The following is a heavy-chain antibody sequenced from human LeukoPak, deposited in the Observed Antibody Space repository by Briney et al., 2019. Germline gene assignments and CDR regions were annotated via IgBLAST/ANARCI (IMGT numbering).Heavy chain of an antibody. CDR1: GYTFTSYG. J-gene: IGHJ4*02. CDR2: ISGYNGNT. CDR3: ARAPRGYGYGYLDF. V-gene: IGHV1-18*04. D-gene: IGHD5-18*01. Sequence: ASVQVSCQASGYTFTSYGISWVRQAPGQGREWMGWISGYNGNTNYAQKVRGRVNMTTDTSTSTAYMELRSLRSDDTAVYYCARAPRGYGYGYLDFWGQGSLVTVSS.